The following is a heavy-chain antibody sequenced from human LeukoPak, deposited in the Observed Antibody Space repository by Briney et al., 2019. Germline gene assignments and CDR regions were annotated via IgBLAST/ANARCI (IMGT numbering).Heavy chain of an antibody. CDR2: ISWNSGSI. D-gene: IGHD3-22*01. CDR1: GFTFDDYA. Sequence: GGSLRLSCAASGFTFDDYAMHWVRQAPGKGLEWVSGISWNSGSIGYADSVKGRFTIPRDNAKNSLYLQMNSLRAEDTALYYCAKNNYYDSSGYYTHWGQGTLVTVSS. V-gene: IGHV3-9*01. J-gene: IGHJ4*02. CDR3: AKNNYYDSSGYYTH.